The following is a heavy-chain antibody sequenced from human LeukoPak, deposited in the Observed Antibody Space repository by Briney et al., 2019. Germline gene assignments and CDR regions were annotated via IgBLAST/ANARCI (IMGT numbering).Heavy chain of an antibody. Sequence: PGGSLRLSCAASGFTFDDYAMSWVRQAPGKGLEWVSAISGSGGSTYYADSVKGRFTISRDNSKNTLYLQMNSLRAEDTAVYYCAKDLKRSSGYYYVRGGYYFDYWGQGTLVTVSS. J-gene: IGHJ4*02. CDR1: GFTFDDYA. CDR2: ISGSGGST. CDR3: AKDLKRSSGYYYVRGGYYFDY. D-gene: IGHD3-22*01. V-gene: IGHV3-23*01.